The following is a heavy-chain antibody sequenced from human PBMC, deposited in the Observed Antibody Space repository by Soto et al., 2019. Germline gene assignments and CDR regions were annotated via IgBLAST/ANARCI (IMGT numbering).Heavy chain of an antibody. V-gene: IGHV3-23*01. Sequence: GGFLRLSCAASGFTSTNYVMNWVRQAPGKGLEWVSSISGSVTTTFYADSVKGRFIISRDNSKNTLYLQMNSLRADDTALYYCAKDRVGGVPDAFDIWGKGTMVTLS. J-gene: IGHJ3*02. D-gene: IGHD2-8*01. CDR1: GFTSTNYV. CDR2: ISGSVTTT. CDR3: AKDRVGGVPDAFDI.